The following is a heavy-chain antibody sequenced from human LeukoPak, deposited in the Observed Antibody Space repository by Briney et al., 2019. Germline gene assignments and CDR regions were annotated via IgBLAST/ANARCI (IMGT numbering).Heavy chain of an antibody. CDR2: INPNSGGT. CDR3: AILTSGSYRERIIDY. V-gene: IGHV1-2*02. J-gene: IGHJ4*02. CDR1: GYTFTGYY. D-gene: IGHD1-26*01. Sequence: GASVKVSCKASGYTFTGYYMHWVRQAPGQGLEWMGWINPNSGGTNYAQKFQGRVTMTRDTSISTAYMELSRLRSDDTAVYYCAILTSGSYRERIIDYWGQGTLVTVSS.